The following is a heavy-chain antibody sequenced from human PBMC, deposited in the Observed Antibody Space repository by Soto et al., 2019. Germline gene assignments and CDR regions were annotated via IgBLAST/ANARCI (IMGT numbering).Heavy chain of an antibody. Sequence: QVQLVQSGAEVRKPGSSVKVSCHSSGDSFNDYPVTWVRQAPGHGLEWMGGTIPVSGTTNYAQEFQGRVTINAHVSTSTVYMELSSRKYEDTALYYCASSYGVSWYGDFWRQGTLVTVSS. D-gene: IGHD6-13*01. CDR3: ASSYGVSWYGDF. J-gene: IGHJ4*02. V-gene: IGHV1-69*01. CDR2: TIPVSGTT. CDR1: GDSFNDYP.